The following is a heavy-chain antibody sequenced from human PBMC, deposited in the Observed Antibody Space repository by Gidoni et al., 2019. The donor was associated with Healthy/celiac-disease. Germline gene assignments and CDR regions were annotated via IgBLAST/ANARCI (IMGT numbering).Heavy chain of an antibody. CDR1: GFTFSGYG. Sequence: QVQLVESGGGVVQPGRSLRLSCAASGFTFSGYGMHWVRQAPGKGLEWVAVIWYDGSNKYYADSVKGRFTISRDNSKNTLYLQMNSLRAEDTAVYYCARDQIVKFSVRGVPDYWGQGTLVTVSS. J-gene: IGHJ4*02. CDR3: ARDQIVKFSVRGVPDY. D-gene: IGHD3-10*01. V-gene: IGHV3-33*01. CDR2: IWYDGSNK.